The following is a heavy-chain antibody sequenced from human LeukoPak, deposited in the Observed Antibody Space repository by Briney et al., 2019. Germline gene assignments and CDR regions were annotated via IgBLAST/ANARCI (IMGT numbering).Heavy chain of an antibody. Sequence: SVKVSCKTSGYTFTGYCMHWVRQAPGQGLEWMGWINPKSGDTNYAQKFQGRVTMTRDTSISTAHMELNRLRSDDTAVYFCAPSHCSPYYFDYWGQGTLVTVSS. J-gene: IGHJ4*02. V-gene: IGHV1-2*02. CDR2: INPKSGDT. CDR3: APSHCSPYYFDY. CDR1: GYTFTGYC. D-gene: IGHD2-21*01.